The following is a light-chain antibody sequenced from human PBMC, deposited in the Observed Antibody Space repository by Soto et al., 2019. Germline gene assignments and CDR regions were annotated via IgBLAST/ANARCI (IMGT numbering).Light chain of an antibody. CDR1: QSVRRNS. CDR3: QPDVGISTT. Sequence: GERAALSCRASQSVRRNSVAWYQQKPGQPPRLLIYDASTRATGIPDRFSGSGSETDFTLNITILLSDDFPVYYLQPDVGISTTF. CDR2: DAS. V-gene: IGKV3-20*01. J-gene: IGKJ3*01.